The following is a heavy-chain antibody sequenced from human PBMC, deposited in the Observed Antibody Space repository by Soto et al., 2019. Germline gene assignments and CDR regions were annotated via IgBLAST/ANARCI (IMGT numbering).Heavy chain of an antibody. CDR3: TTNYYDSSGYDTWFAP. CDR2: IRSKTYGGTT. J-gene: IGHJ5*02. Sequence: EVQLVESGGGLVKPGRSLRLSCTASGFTFGDYAMSWFRQAPGKGLEWVGFIRSKTYGGTTEFAASVKGRFTITREDSKGIAYLHMDSLKTEDTAVYYCTTNYYDSSGYDTWFAPWGQGTLVTVSS. D-gene: IGHD3-22*01. CDR1: GFTFGDYA. V-gene: IGHV3-49*05.